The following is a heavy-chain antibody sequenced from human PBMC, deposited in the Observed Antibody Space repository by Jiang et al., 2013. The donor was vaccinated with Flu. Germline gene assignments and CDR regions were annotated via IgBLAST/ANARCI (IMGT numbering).Heavy chain of an antibody. V-gene: IGHV1-2*02. CDR3: ARDAAFSSSYDAFDF. CDR2: INPDSGGT. J-gene: IGHJ3*01. CDR1: GYIFTGYY. Sequence: GAEVKKPGASVKVSCKASGYIFTGYYIHWVRQAPGQGLEWLGWINPDSGGTLYAHKFQGRLTVTGDTSSSAVSMELSSLTSDDTAIYYCARDAAFSSSYDAFDFWGQGAMVTVSS. D-gene: IGHD6-19*01.